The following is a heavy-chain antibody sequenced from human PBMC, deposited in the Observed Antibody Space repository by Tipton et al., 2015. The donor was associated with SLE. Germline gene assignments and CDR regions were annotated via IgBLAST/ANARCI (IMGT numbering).Heavy chain of an antibody. Sequence: SLRLSCAASGFTFSSYAMSWVRQAPGKGLEWVSVIYSGGSSTYYADSVKGRFTISRDNAKNSLYLQMNSLRAEDTALYYCAKDKGVSVTGYFDYWGQGTLVTVSS. D-gene: IGHD4-17*01. CDR3: AKDKGVSVTGYFDY. CDR1: GFTFSSYA. J-gene: IGHJ4*02. V-gene: IGHV3-23*03. CDR2: IYSGGSST.